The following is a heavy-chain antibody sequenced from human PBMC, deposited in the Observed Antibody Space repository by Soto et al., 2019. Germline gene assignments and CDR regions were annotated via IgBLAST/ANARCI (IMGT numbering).Heavy chain of an antibody. CDR2: IYYSGCT. CDR3: ARVTVTTSGDWFDP. V-gene: IGHV4-31*03. D-gene: IGHD4-17*01. CDR1: GGSISSGGYY. Sequence: QVQLQESGPGLVKPSQTLSLTCTVSGGSISSGGYYWSWIRQHPGKGLEWIGYIYYSGCTYYNPSLKSRVTISVDTSKNQFSLKLSSVTAADTAVYYCARVTVTTSGDWFDPWGQGTLVTVSS. J-gene: IGHJ5*02.